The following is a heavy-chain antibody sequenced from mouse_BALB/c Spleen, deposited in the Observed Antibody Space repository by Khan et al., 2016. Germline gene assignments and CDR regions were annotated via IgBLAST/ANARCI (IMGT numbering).Heavy chain of an antibody. CDR1: GFTFTDYY. J-gene: IGHJ4*01. CDR2: IRNKANGYTT. D-gene: IGHD2-3*01. V-gene: IGHV7-3*02. Sequence: EVELVESGGDLVQPGGSLRLSCATSGFTFTDYYMSWVRQPPGKALEWLGFIRNKANGYTTESRASVKGRFTISRDNSQSILYLQMNTLRAEDSATYYCARDGYYPYAMDYWGQGTSVTVSS. CDR3: ARDGYYPYAMDY.